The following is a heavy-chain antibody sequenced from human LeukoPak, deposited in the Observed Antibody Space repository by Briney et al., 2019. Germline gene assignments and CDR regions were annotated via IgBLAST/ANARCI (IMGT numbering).Heavy chain of an antibody. Sequence: GGSLRLSCAASGFTFSSYSMNWVRQAPGKGLEWVSSISSSSSYIYYADSVKGRFTISRDNAKNSLYLQMNSLRAEDTAVYYCARDIHSSSWSAIGNYWGQGTLVTVSS. CDR1: GFTFSSYS. CDR3: ARDIHSSSWSAIGNY. D-gene: IGHD6-13*01. V-gene: IGHV3-21*01. CDR2: ISSSSSYI. J-gene: IGHJ4*02.